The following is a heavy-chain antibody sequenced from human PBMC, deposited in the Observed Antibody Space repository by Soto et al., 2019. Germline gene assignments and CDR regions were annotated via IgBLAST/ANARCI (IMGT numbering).Heavy chain of an antibody. CDR2: INRNSGST. J-gene: IGHJ3*01. V-gene: IGHV1-2*04. CDR3: ARDRAFDV. Sequence: ASVQGSCKASRYTFTGYYMHWVRQAPGQGLEWMGWINRNSGSTNYAQKCQGWVTMTRDTSISTGYMELSRLRSDDTAVYYCARDRAFDVWGQGTMVTVSS. CDR1: RYTFTGYY.